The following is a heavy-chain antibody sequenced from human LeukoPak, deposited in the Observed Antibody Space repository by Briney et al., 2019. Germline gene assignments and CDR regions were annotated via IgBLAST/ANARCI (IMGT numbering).Heavy chain of an antibody. V-gene: IGHV4-59*08. J-gene: IGHJ4*02. CDR1: GGSISSYY. CDR3: ASGYSGYDPFFDY. CDR2: IHYSGST. D-gene: IGHD5-12*01. Sequence: SETLSLTCTVSGGSISSYYWSWIRQPPGKGLEWIGYIHYSGSTNYNPSLKSRVTISVDTSKNQFSLKLSSVTAADTAVYYCASGYSGYDPFFDYWGQGTLVTVSS.